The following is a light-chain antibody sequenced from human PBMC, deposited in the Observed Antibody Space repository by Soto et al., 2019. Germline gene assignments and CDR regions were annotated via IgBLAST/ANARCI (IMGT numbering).Light chain of an antibody. J-gene: IGKJ4*01. Sequence: EIVLTQSPATLSLSTGNRVTLSCRASQSVWRSLAWYQQKPGQSPRLLIYASSNRATGFPARFSGSGSGTDFTLTITSLEPEDFAVYYCQQSSHWPPVFGGGTRVEVK. CDR1: QSVWRS. CDR3: QQSSHWPPV. CDR2: ASS. V-gene: IGKV3-11*01.